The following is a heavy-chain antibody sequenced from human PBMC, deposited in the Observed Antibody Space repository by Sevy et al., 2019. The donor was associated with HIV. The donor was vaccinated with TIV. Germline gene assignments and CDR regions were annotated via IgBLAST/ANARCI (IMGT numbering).Heavy chain of an antibody. CDR2: ISSSSSYI. CDR3: ARDTSSSGFDI. V-gene: IGHV3-21*01. Sequence: GGSLRLSCAASGFTFSSYSMNWVRQAPGKGLEWVSSISSSSSYIYYASSVKGRFTISGDNAKNSLYLQMNGRRAEDTAVYYCARDTSSSGFDIWGQGTMVTVSS. D-gene: IGHD6-19*01. J-gene: IGHJ3*02. CDR1: GFTFSSYS.